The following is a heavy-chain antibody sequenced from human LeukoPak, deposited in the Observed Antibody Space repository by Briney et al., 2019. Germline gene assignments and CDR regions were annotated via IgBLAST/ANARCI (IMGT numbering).Heavy chain of an antibody. J-gene: IGHJ4*02. V-gene: IGHV3-74*01. Sequence: SGGSLRLSRAASGFTFSSYWMHWVRQAPGKGLVWVSRINSDGSSTSYADSVKGRFTISRDNAKNTLYLQMNSLRAEDTAVYYCARDPRYCSSTSCYTIFDYWGQGTLVTVSS. CDR2: INSDGSST. D-gene: IGHD2-2*02. CDR3: ARDPRYCSSTSCYTIFDY. CDR1: GFTFSSYW.